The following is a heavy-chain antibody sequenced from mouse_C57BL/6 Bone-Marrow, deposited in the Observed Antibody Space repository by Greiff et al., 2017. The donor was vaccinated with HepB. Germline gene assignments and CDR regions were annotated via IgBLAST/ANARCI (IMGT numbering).Heavy chain of an antibody. V-gene: IGHV1-52*01. CDR2: IDPSDSET. CDR3: ARSSGSSPFDY. CDR1: GYTFTSYW. Sequence: QVQLQQPGAELVRPGSSVKLSCKASGYTFTSYWMHWVKQRPIQGLEWIGNIDPSDSETHCNQKFKDKATLTVDKSSSTAYMQLSSLTSEDSAVYYCARSSGSSPFDYWGQGTTLTVSS. D-gene: IGHD1-1*01. J-gene: IGHJ2*01.